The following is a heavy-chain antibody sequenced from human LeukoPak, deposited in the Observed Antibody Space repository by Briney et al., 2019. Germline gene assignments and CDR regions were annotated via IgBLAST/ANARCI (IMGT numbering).Heavy chain of an antibody. J-gene: IGHJ4*02. V-gene: IGHV3-7*03. CDR2: IKQDGSEK. CDR3: ARIIAAREPDFDY. Sequence: GGSLRLPCAASGFTFSSYWMSWVRQAPGKGLEWVANIKQDGSEKYYVDSVKGRFTISRDNAKNSLYLQMNSLRAEDTAVYYCARIIAAREPDFDYWGQGTLVTVSS. D-gene: IGHD6-13*01. CDR1: GFTFSSYW.